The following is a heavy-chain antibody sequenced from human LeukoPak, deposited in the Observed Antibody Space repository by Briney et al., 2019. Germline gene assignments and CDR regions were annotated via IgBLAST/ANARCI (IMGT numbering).Heavy chain of an antibody. Sequence: SETLSLTCTVSGGSISSGSYHWSWIRQPAGKGLEWIGRIYTSGSTNYNPSLKSRVTISVDTSKNQFSLKLSSVTAADTAVYYCARGTYYYDSSGYFVDYWGQGTLVTVSS. J-gene: IGHJ4*02. V-gene: IGHV4-61*02. CDR3: ARGTYYYDSSGYFVDY. D-gene: IGHD3-22*01. CDR1: GGSISSGSYH. CDR2: IYTSGST.